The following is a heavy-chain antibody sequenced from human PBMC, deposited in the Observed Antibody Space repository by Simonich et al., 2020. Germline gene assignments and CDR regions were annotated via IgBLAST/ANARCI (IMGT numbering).Heavy chain of an antibody. CDR1: GGTFSSYA. V-gene: IGHV1-69*09. J-gene: IGHJ4*02. D-gene: IGHD3-10*01. Sequence: QVQLVQSGAEVKKPGSSVKVSCKASGGTFSSYALSWGRKARGQGLEGMGGIIPIRGIANYDKKFQGRVTSTADKSTSTAYMELSSLRSEDTAVYYCARTNTMRELDTMVRGVDYFDYWGQGTLVTVSS. CDR3: ARTNTMRELDTMVRGVDYFDY. CDR2: IIPIRGIA.